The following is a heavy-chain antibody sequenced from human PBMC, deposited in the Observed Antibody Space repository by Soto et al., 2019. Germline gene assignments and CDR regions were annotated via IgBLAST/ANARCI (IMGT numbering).Heavy chain of an antibody. CDR2: INHSGST. CDR1: GGSFSGYY. Sequence: QVQLQQWGAGLLKPSETLSLTCAVYGGSFSGYYWSWIRQPPGKGLEWIGEINHSGSTNYNPSLKSRVTISVDTSKNQFSLKLSSVTAADTAVYYCARWDDYGDPHQIDYWGQGTLVTVSS. V-gene: IGHV4-34*01. J-gene: IGHJ4*02. CDR3: ARWDDYGDPHQIDY. D-gene: IGHD4-17*01.